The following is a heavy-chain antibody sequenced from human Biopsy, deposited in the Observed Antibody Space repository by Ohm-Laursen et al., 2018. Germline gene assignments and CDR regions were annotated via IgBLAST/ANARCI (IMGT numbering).Heavy chain of an antibody. CDR3: ARGEGSSWFDP. Sequence: SVKVSCKASGDSFTSYAIGWVRQAPGQGLEWMGGIIPIPNVATYAQKFQGRITITADESTSTAYIELSSLTSDDTAVYFCARGEGSSWFDPWGHGTLVTVSS. CDR2: IIPIPNVA. D-gene: IGHD1-26*01. V-gene: IGHV1-69*10. CDR1: GDSFTSYA. J-gene: IGHJ5*02.